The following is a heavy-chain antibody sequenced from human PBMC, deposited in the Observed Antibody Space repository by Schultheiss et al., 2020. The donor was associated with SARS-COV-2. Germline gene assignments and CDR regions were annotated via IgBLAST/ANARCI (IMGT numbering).Heavy chain of an antibody. CDR3: ARDRYSSLDY. CDR2: INHSGST. D-gene: IGHD6-19*01. V-gene: IGHV4-4*02. CDR1: GGSISSSNW. Sequence: SETLSLTCAVSGGSISSSNWWSWVRQPPGKGLEWIGEINHSGSTNYNPSLKSRVTISVDTSKNQFSLKLSSVTAADTAVYYCARDRYSSLDYWGQGTLVTVSS. J-gene: IGHJ4*02.